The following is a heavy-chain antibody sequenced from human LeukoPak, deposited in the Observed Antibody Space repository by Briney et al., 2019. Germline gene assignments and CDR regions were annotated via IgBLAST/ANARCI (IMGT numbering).Heavy chain of an antibody. D-gene: IGHD4-17*01. J-gene: IGHJ6*02. CDR3: AREPGLRKTSYYGMDV. CDR1: GGSISSSNYY. V-gene: IGHV4-39*07. Sequence: SETLSLTCTVSGGSISSSNYYWGWIRQPPGKGLEWIGSIYYSGSTYYNPSLKSRVTISVDTSKNQFSLKLSSVTAADTAVYYCAREPGLRKTSYYGMDVWGQGTTVTVSS. CDR2: IYYSGST.